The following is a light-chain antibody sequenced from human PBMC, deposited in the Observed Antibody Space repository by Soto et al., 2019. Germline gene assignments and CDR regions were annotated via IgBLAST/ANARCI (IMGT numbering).Light chain of an antibody. CDR2: VNSDGSH. CDR3: QAWATGIHI. V-gene: IGLV4-69*01. CDR1: SRHNTNA. Sequence: QLVLTQSPSASASLGASVKLTCTLSSRHNTNAIAWHQQQPKKGPRFLMKVNSDGSHFKGDGIPDRFSGSSPGAERYLTISSLQSEDEADYYCQAWATGIHIFGGGTKLTVL. J-gene: IGLJ2*01.